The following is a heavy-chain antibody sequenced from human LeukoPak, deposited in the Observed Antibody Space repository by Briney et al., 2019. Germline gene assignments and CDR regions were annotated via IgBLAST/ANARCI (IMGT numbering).Heavy chain of an antibody. CDR2: IKQDGSEK. D-gene: IGHD3-22*01. CDR1: GFAFSSYW. V-gene: IGHV3-7*01. J-gene: IGHJ4*02. Sequence: GGSLRLSCAASGFAFSSYWMSWVRQAPGKGLEWVANIKQDGSEKYYVDSVKGRFTISRDNAKNSLYLRMNSLRAEDTAVYYCARGDGLYYDSSGYPYWGQGTLVTVSS. CDR3: ARGDGLYYDSSGYPY.